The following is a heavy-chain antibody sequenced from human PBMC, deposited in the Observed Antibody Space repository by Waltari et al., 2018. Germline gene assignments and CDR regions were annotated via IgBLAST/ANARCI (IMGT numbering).Heavy chain of an antibody. D-gene: IGHD2-15*01. CDR1: GGSISSSSYY. CDR2: IYYSGST. J-gene: IGHJ4*02. CDR3: ARVPCSGGSCYSSGGFDY. V-gene: IGHV4-39*07. Sequence: QLQLQESGPGLVKPSETLSLTCTVSGGSISSSSYYWGWIRQPPGKGLEWIGSIYYSGSTYYNPSLKSRVTISVDTSKNQFSLKLSSVTAADTAVYYCARVPCSGGSCYSSGGFDYWGQGTLVTVSS.